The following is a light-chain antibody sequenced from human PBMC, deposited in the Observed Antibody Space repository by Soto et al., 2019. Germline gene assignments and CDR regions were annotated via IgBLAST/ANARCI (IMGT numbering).Light chain of an antibody. J-gene: IGLJ1*01. CDR2: DVS. Sequence: QSALTQPRSVSGSPGQSVTISCTGTSSDVGGYNYVSWYQQHPGKAPKLMIYDVSERPSGVPDRFSGSKSGNTASLTISGLQAEDEANYYCCAYADTFYVFGTGTQLTVL. CDR3: CAYADTFYV. CDR1: SSDVGGYNY. V-gene: IGLV2-11*01.